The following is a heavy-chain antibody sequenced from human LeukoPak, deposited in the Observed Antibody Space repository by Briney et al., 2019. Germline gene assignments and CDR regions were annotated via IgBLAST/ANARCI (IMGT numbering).Heavy chain of an antibody. CDR2: IYYSGST. CDR1: GGSISSGGYY. D-gene: IGHD3-10*01. Sequence: PSETLSLTCTVSGGSISSGGYYWSWIRQHPGKGLEWIGYIYYSGSTYYNPSLKSRVTISVDTSKNQFSLKLSSVTAADTAVYYCARGPPTYGSGTINWFDPWGQGTLVTVSS. CDR3: ARGPPTYGSGTINWFDP. V-gene: IGHV4-31*03. J-gene: IGHJ5*02.